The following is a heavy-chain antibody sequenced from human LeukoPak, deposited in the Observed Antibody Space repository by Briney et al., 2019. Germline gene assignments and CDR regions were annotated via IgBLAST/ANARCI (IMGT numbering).Heavy chain of an antibody. J-gene: IGHJ4*02. Sequence: GGSLRLSCAASGFTFSDYFMSWIRQAPGKGLEWVSYISSISSSSTYYADSVKGRFTISRDNAKNSLYLQMNSLRAEDTAVYYCARVEDYGDYYPLSGFDYWGQGTLVTVSS. CDR1: GFTFSDYF. D-gene: IGHD4-17*01. CDR3: ARVEDYGDYYPLSGFDY. CDR2: ISSISSSST. V-gene: IGHV3-11*06.